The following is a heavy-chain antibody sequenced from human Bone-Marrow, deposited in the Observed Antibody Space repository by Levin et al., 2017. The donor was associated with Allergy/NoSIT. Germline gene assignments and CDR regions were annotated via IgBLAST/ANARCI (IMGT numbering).Heavy chain of an antibody. CDR3: AKEAEVRYCSGGSCYRPYYDYGMDV. Sequence: GGSLRLSCAASGFTFSSYGMHWVRQAPGKGLEWVAVISYDGSNKYYADSVKGRFTISRDNSKNTLYLQMNSLRAEDTAVYYCAKEAEVRYCSGGSCYRPYYDYGMDVWGQGTTVTVSS. CDR1: GFTFSSYG. V-gene: IGHV3-30*18. CDR2: ISYDGSNK. J-gene: IGHJ6*02. D-gene: IGHD2-15*01.